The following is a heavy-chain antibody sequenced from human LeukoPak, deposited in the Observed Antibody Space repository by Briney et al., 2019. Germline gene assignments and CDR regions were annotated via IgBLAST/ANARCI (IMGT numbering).Heavy chain of an antibody. CDR3: ARRGSGRPGGSWFDP. J-gene: IGHJ5*02. Sequence: EASVKVSCKASGYTFTGYYMHWVRQAPGQGLEWMGWINPNSGGTNYAQKFQGRVTMTRDTSISTAYMELSRLRSDDTAVYYCARRGSGRPGGSWFDPWGQGTLVTVSS. V-gene: IGHV1-2*02. D-gene: IGHD1-26*01. CDR2: INPNSGGT. CDR1: GYTFTGYY.